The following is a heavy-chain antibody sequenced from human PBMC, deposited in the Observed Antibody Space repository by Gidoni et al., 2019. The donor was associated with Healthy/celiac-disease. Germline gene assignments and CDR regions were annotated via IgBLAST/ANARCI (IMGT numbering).Heavy chain of an antibody. Sequence: QVQLQESVPGLVKPSETLSLTCTVSGGSISSYYWSWIRQPPGKGLEWIGYIYYSGSTNYNPSLKSRVTISVDTSKNQFSLKLSSVTAADTAVYYCARSEGSDYSNYPFDYWGQGTLVTVSS. CDR1: GGSISSYY. CDR3: ARSEGSDYSNYPFDY. V-gene: IGHV4-59*01. J-gene: IGHJ4*02. D-gene: IGHD4-4*01. CDR2: IYYSGST.